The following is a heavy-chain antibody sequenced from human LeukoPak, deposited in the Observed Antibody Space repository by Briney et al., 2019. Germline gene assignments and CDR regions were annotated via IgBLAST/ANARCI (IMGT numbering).Heavy chain of an antibody. V-gene: IGHV4-31*03. D-gene: IGHD3-10*01. CDR2: IYYSGST. CDR1: GGSISSGGYY. J-gene: IGHJ4*02. CDR3: ARSYGSGSYSSPFDY. Sequence: SETLSLTCTVSGGSISSGGYYWSWIRQHPGKGLEWIGYIYYSGSTYYNPSLKSRVTISVDKSKNQFSLELSSVTAADTAVYYCARSYGSGSYSSPFDYWGQGTLVTVSS.